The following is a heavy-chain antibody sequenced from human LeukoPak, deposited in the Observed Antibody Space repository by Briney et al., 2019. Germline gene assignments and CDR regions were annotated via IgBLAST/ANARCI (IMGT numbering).Heavy chain of an antibody. D-gene: IGHD3-3*01. Sequence: ASVKVSCKASRYTFTRYYMHWVRQAPGQGLEWMGIINPSGGSTSYAQKFQGRVTMTRDTSTSTVYMELSSLRSEDTAVYYCASPRLPRVVPYYYYMDVWGKGTTVTVSS. J-gene: IGHJ6*03. CDR1: RYTFTRYY. CDR2: INPSGGST. V-gene: IGHV1-46*01. CDR3: ASPRLPRVVPYYYYMDV.